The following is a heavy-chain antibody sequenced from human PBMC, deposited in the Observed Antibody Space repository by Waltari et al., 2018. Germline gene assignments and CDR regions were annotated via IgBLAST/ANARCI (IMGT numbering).Heavy chain of an antibody. CDR1: GGSINNYY. J-gene: IGHJ2*01. V-gene: IGHV4-59*01. D-gene: IGHD2-15*01. CDR3: ARGRSYCSGGTCYSDWWYFDL. CDR2: IYGSGSI. Sequence: QMQLQESGPGLVKPSETLSLTCTVSGGSINNYYWTWIRQTPGKGLDWIGCIYGSGSINYNPSLKSLVTISVDPSKKQISLNLTSVTAADTAVYHCARGRSYCSGGTCYSDWWYFDLWGRGTLVAVSS.